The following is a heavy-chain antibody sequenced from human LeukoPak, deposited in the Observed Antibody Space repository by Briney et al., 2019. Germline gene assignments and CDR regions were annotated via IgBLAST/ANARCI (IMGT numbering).Heavy chain of an antibody. V-gene: IGHV3-23*01. J-gene: IGHJ4*02. CDR1: GFTFSIYG. D-gene: IGHD4/OR15-4a*01. CDR2: ITPSGHT. Sequence: GGSRRLSWAASGFTFSIYGMNWVRKAPGKGLEWVSGITPSGHTYYAASVQGRFTIHRDNSKNTLYLQMNRLGAEDTAIYYCGQDWAWGAFGHWGQGTLVTVSS. CDR3: GQDWAWGAFGH.